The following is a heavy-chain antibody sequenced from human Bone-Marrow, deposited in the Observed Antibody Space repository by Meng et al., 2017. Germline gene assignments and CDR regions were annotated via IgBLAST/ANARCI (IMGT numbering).Heavy chain of an antibody. J-gene: IGHJ4*02. V-gene: IGHV3-30*02. CDR2: IWYDGSNK. D-gene: IGHD3-22*01. CDR3: AKDRAHYYDSHLLDY. CDR1: GFTFSSYG. Sequence: GESLKISCAASGFTFSSYGMHWVRQAPGKGLEWVAVIWYDGSNKYYADSVKGRFTISRDNSKNTLYLQMNSLRAEDMALYYCAKDRAHYYDSHLLDYWGQGTLVTVSS.